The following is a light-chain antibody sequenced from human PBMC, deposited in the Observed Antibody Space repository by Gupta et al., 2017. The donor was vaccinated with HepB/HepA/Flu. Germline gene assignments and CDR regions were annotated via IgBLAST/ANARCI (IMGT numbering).Light chain of an antibody. CDR3: QHYHNGPPWT. CDR2: DAP. Sequence: LMTQLPATLSVSPGETVTLSCRASQNVGSHLAWYQLKPGQGPRLLIYDAPIRAAGIAARFSGTGSGTDFTLTISTLQTEDFAMYVCQHYHNGPPWTFGQGTKVEIK. V-gene: IGKV3D-15*03. CDR1: QNVGSH. J-gene: IGKJ1*01.